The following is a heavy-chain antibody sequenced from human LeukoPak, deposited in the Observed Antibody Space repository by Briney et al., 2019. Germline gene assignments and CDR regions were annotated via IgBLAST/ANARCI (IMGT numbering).Heavy chain of an antibody. J-gene: IGHJ1*01. Sequence: PGGSLRLSCEASGFTFSSYAMSWVRQAPGKGLEWVASIKQDGSEKYYVDSVKGRFTISRDNAKDSLYLQMNSLRADDTAVYSCARTFRSRYTEYFQYWGQGTLVTVSS. CDR1: GFTFSSYA. CDR2: IKQDGSEK. D-gene: IGHD1-1*01. CDR3: ARTFRSRYTEYFQY. V-gene: IGHV3-7*01.